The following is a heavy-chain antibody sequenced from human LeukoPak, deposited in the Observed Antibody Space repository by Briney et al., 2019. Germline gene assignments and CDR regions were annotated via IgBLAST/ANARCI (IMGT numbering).Heavy chain of an antibody. D-gene: IGHD6-6*01. CDR3: ARLPKYSRPLDY. J-gene: IGHJ4*02. Sequence: GASVKVSCKASGYTFSSYDINWVRQATGQGLEWMGWMNPNSGNTAYARKFQGRVTMSRDTSISTAYMELSSLRSEDTAVYYCARLPKYSRPLDYWGQGTLVTVSS. CDR2: MNPNSGNT. V-gene: IGHV1-8*02. CDR1: GYTFSSYD.